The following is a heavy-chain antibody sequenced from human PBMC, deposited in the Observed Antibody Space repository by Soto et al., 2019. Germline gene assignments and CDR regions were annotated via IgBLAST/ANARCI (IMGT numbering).Heavy chain of an antibody. D-gene: IGHD5-12*01. CDR3: ARAIEMATIGWFDP. J-gene: IGHJ5*02. V-gene: IGHV4-59*12. CDR2: IYYSGST. CDR1: GGSISSYY. Sequence: PSETLSLTCTVSGGSISSYYWSWIRQPPGKGLEWIGYIYYSGSTNYNPSLKSRVTISADKSISTAYLQWSSLKASDTAIYYCARAIEMATIGWFDPWGQGTLVTVSS.